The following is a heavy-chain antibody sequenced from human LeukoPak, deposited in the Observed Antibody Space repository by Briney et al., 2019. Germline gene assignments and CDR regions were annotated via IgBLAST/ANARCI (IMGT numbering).Heavy chain of an antibody. D-gene: IGHD3-22*01. Sequence: SETLSLTCTVSGGSVSSGSSFWSWIRQPPGKGLEWIGYIYHSGNTNYNPSLKSRVTISVDMSKSQLSLKLNSVTAADTAVYYCARDRNYYDSSGYYFANWGQGTLVTVSS. CDR2: IYHSGNT. CDR3: ARDRNYYDSSGYYFAN. CDR1: GGSVSSGSSF. V-gene: IGHV4-61*01. J-gene: IGHJ4*02.